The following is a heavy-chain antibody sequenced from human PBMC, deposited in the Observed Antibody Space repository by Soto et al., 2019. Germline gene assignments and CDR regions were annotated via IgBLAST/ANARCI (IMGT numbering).Heavy chain of an antibody. V-gene: IGHV1-69*13. CDR1: GGTFSSYA. CDR2: IIPIFGTA. Sequence: GASVKVSCKASGGTFSSYAISWVRQAPGQGLEWMGGIIPIFGTANYAQKFQGRVTITADESTSTAYMELSSLRSEDTAVYYCAREDGIGYYYYGMDVWGQGTTVTVSS. CDR3: AREDGIGYYYYGMDV. D-gene: IGHD3-16*01. J-gene: IGHJ6*02.